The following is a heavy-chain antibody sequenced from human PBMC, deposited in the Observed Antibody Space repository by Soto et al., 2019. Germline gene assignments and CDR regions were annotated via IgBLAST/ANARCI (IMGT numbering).Heavy chain of an antibody. CDR1: GFTVSSNY. CDR3: ARDPAMVRGVIQYCYFDY. J-gene: IGHJ4*02. Sequence: PGGSLRLSCAASGFTVSSNYMSWVRQAPGKGLEWVAVIYSGGSKYYADSVKGRFTISRDNSKNTLYLQMNSLRAEDTAVYYCARDPAMVRGVIQYCYFDYWGQGTLVTVSS. CDR2: IYSGGSK. V-gene: IGHV3-66*02. D-gene: IGHD3-10*01.